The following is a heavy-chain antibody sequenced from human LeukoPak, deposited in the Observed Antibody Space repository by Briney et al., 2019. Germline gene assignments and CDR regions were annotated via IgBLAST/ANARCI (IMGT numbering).Heavy chain of an antibody. J-gene: IGHJ5*02. CDR1: GYTFTGYY. V-gene: IGHV1-2*02. Sequence: ASVKVSCTASGYTFTGYYMHWVRHAPGQGLEWMGWINPNSGGTNYAQKFQGRVTMTRDTSISTAYMELSRLRSDDTAVYYCARVPAGGLELHRYNWFDPWGQGTLVTVSS. D-gene: IGHD1-7*01. CDR2: INPNSGGT. CDR3: ARVPAGGLELHRYNWFDP.